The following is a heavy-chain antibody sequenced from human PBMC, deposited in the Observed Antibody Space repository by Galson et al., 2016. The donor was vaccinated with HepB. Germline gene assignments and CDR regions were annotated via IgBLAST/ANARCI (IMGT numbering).Heavy chain of an antibody. V-gene: IGHV1-8*01. Sequence: SVKVSCKASGYTFTNHYINWVRQATGHGPEWMGWMDTTTYKTGYAQKFQGRFTMTKNTSLGTAYMELSSLRSGDTAVCYCARGHWNARDAFDVWGQGTMVTVSS. CDR1: GYTFTNHY. CDR2: MDTTTYKT. J-gene: IGHJ3*01. D-gene: IGHD1-1*01. CDR3: ARGHWNARDAFDV.